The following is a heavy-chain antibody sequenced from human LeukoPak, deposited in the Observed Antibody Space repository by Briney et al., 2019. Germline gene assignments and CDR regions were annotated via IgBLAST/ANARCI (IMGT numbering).Heavy chain of an antibody. Sequence: GSLRLSCVASGFTFSNYGIHWVRQAPGKGLESVAVISYDGSNKYFADSVRGRFTISRDNSKNTVYLEMNSLRAEDTAVYYCVYCSGGNCYYAVRGWTYWGQGTLVTVSS. J-gene: IGHJ4*02. V-gene: IGHV3-30*03. CDR2: ISYDGSNK. CDR1: GFTFSNYG. CDR3: VYCSGGNCYYAVRGWTY. D-gene: IGHD2-15*01.